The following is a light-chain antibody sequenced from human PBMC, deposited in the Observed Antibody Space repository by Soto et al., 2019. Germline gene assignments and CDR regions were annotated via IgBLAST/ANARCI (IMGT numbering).Light chain of an antibody. CDR2: NVS. Sequence: QSALTHPASVSGSPGQSITISCTGTSSDVGGYNSVSWYQQHPGKAPKLMIYNVSNRPSGVSNRFSGSKSGNTASLTISGLQAEDEADYYCSSYTSSSTYVFGTGTKVTVL. V-gene: IGLV2-14*01. CDR1: SSDVGGYNS. J-gene: IGLJ1*01. CDR3: SSYTSSSTYV.